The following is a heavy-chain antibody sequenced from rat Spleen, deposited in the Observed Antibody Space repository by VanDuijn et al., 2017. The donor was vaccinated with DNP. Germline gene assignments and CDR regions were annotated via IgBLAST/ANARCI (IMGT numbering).Heavy chain of an antibody. J-gene: IGHJ2*01. Sequence: EVQLVESGGGLVQPGRSLKLSCVASGFTFSDYNMAWVRQAPTKGLEWVASISPGGDDTYYLDSVKGRFTISRDNAKSTLYRQMNSLRSEETATYYCRTGSDYWGQGVMVTVSS. D-gene: IGHD5-1*01. V-gene: IGHV5S11*01. CDR1: GFTFSDYN. CDR3: RTGSDY. CDR2: ISPGGDDT.